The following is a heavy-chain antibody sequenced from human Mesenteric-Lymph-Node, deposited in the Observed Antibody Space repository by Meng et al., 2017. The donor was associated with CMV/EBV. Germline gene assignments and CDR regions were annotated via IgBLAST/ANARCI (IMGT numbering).Heavy chain of an antibody. V-gene: IGHV4-4*02. D-gene: IGHD2-21*01. J-gene: IGHJ4*02. CDR1: GGSISSTNW. Sequence: LTCTASGGSISSTNWWSWVRQPPGKGLEWIGQIYHSGSTNYNPSLKSRVTISVDKSKNQFSLKLSSVTAADTAVYYCARSASWGGFDYWGQGTLVTVSS. CDR2: IYHSGST. CDR3: ARSASWGGFDY.